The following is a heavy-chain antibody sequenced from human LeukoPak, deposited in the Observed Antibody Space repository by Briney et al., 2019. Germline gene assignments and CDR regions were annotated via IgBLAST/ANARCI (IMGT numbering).Heavy chain of an antibody. D-gene: IGHD2-15*01. CDR1: GYTFTSYD. CDR2: MNPNSGNT. CDR3: ARGASLRAVVVGASTSPPMPYDF. Sequence: ASAKVSCKASGYTFTSYDINWVRQATGQGLEWMGWMNPNSGNTGYAQRFQGRVTMTRNASISTAYMELSSLGSEDTAVYYCARGASLRAVVVGASTSPPMPYDFWGQGTLVTVSS. J-gene: IGHJ4*02. V-gene: IGHV1-8*01.